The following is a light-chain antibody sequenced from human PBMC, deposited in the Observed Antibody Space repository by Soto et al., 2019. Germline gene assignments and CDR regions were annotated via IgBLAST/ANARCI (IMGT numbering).Light chain of an antibody. CDR3: QHYGSSPHT. J-gene: IGKJ2*01. V-gene: IGKV3-20*01. Sequence: EIVLTQSPGTLSLSPGERATLSCRASQSVSSSYLAWYQKKPGQAPRLLIYGASSRATGIPDRFSGSGSGTDFTLTISRLEPEDFAVYYCQHYGSSPHTFGQGTKLEIK. CDR1: QSVSSSY. CDR2: GAS.